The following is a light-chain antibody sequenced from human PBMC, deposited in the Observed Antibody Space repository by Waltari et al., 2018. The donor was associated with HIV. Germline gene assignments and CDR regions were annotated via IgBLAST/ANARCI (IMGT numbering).Light chain of an antibody. CDR2: ALG. V-gene: IGLV2-14*01. CDR3: ISYTTTDFYV. J-gene: IGLJ1*01. Sequence: QSALTQPASVSGSPSQSLPISPPDSCSDIRPYNRVTWYQQHPGKAPKPIIYALGNRPSGVSNRFSGSKSGNTASLTISGLQAEDEADYYCISYTTTDFYVFGPGTWVTVL. CDR1: CSDIRPYNR.